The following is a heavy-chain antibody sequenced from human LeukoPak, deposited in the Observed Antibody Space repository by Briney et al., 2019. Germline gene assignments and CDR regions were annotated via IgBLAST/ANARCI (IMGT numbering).Heavy chain of an antibody. J-gene: IGHJ5*02. V-gene: IGHV3-30-3*02. CDR1: GFTFSSYA. D-gene: IGHD2-15*01. CDR2: ISYDGSNK. CDR3: AKCSGGSQSLNWFDP. Sequence: GGSLRLSCAASGFTFSSYAMHWVRQAPGKGLEWVAVISYDGSNKYYADSVKGRFTISRDNSKNTLYLQMNSLRAEDTAVYYCAKCSGGSQSLNWFDPWGQGTLVTVSS.